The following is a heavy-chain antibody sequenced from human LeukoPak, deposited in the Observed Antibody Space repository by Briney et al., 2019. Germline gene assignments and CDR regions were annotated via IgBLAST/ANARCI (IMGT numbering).Heavy chain of an antibody. J-gene: IGHJ4*02. V-gene: IGHV4-59*01. D-gene: IGHD3-9*01. CDR3: ARVDILTGYYYYFDY. CDR1: GGSISSYY. Sequence: SETLFLTCTGSGGSISSYYWSWIRQPPGKGLEWIGYIYYSGSTNYNPSLKSRVTISVDTSKNQFSLKLSSVTAADTAVYYCARVDILTGYYYYFDYWGQGTLVTVSS. CDR2: IYYSGST.